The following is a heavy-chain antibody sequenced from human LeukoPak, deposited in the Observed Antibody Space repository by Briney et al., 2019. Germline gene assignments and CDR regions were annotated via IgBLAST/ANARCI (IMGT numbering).Heavy chain of an antibody. Sequence: GGSLRLSCTASGFTFSTYSMNWVRQAPGKGLEWVSYFSSSSSTIYYADSVKGRFTISRDNAKNSLYLQMNSLRDEDTAVYYCARASFQRWLQLGGDWGQGALVTVSS. CDR1: GFTFSTYS. CDR3: ARASFQRWLQLGGD. J-gene: IGHJ4*02. CDR2: FSSSSSTI. D-gene: IGHD5-24*01. V-gene: IGHV3-48*02.